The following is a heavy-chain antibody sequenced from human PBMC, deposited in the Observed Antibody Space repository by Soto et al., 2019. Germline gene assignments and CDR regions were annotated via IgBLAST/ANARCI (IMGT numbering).Heavy chain of an antibody. CDR3: AKGGHGDYLNVQFSYYHYGMDV. Sequence: GGSLRLSCAASGFTFSSYAMSWVRQAPGKGLEWVSAISGSGGSTYYADSVKGRFTISRDNSKNTLYLQMNSLRAEDTAVYYCAKGGHGDYLNVQFSYYHYGMDVWGQGTKVTVSS. CDR1: GFTFSSYA. J-gene: IGHJ6*02. V-gene: IGHV3-23*01. D-gene: IGHD4-17*01. CDR2: ISGSGGST.